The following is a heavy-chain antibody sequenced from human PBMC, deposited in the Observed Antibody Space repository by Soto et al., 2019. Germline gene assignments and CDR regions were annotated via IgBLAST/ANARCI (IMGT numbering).Heavy chain of an antibody. Sequence: PSETLSLTCTVSGGSINNYYWGWIRQPPGKGLECIGYMYYSGNTNYNPSLESRVTISVDTSTNQFSLKLTAVTAADTAVYYCARRDASGWYSYFDSWGPGTLVT. CDR2: MYYSGNT. V-gene: IGHV4-59*08. D-gene: IGHD6-19*01. CDR1: GGSINNYY. CDR3: ARRDASGWYSYFDS. J-gene: IGHJ4*02.